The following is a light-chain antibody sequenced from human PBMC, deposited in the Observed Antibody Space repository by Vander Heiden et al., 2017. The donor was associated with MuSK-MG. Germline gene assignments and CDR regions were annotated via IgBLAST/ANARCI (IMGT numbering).Light chain of an antibody. CDR1: QNILYNSNNRNY. CDR3: QLDDGSAFT. CDR2: WAS. Sequence: DIVMTQSPDSLAVSLGERATINCKSSQNILYNSNNRNYLAWYQQKPGQPPKLLIYWASTRESGVPDRFTGTRSGTDFTLTMSSLQAEDVTVYYCQLDDGSAFTFGPGANVDIK. V-gene: IGKV4-1*01. J-gene: IGKJ3*01.